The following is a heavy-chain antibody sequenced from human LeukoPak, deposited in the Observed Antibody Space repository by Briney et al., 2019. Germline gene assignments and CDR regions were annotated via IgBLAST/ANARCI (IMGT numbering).Heavy chain of an antibody. Sequence: SVKVSCKASGGTFSSYAISWVRQAPGQGLEWMGGIIPIFGTANYAQKFQGRVTITADASTSTAYMELSSLRSEDTAVYYCARVYSSGWYPDYYYYYGMDVWGQGTTVTVSS. V-gene: IGHV1-69*01. J-gene: IGHJ6*02. CDR2: IIPIFGTA. D-gene: IGHD6-19*01. CDR3: ARVYSSGWYPDYYYYYGMDV. CDR1: GGTFSSYA.